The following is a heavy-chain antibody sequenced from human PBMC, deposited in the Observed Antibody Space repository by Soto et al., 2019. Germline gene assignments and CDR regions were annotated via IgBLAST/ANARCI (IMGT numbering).Heavy chain of an antibody. CDR3: ASKYSSSSGYYYYGMDV. D-gene: IGHD6-6*01. Sequence: GESLKISCKGSGYIFTSYWISWVRQMPGKGLEWMGRIDPSDSYTNYSPSFQGHVTISADKSISTAYLQWSSLKASDTAMYYCASKYSSSSGYYYYGMDVWGQGTTVTVSS. V-gene: IGHV5-10-1*01. J-gene: IGHJ6*02. CDR1: GYIFTSYW. CDR2: IDPSDSYT.